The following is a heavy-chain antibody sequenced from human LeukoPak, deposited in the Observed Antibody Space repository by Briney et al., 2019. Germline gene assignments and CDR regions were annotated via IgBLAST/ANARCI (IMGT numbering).Heavy chain of an antibody. J-gene: IGHJ4*02. D-gene: IGHD6-13*01. V-gene: IGHV3-23*01. CDR1: GFTFSSFA. CDR2: ISGSGGST. Sequence: GGSLRLSCAASGFTFSSFAVSWVRQSPTKGLEWVSAISGSGGSTYYADSVKGRFTISRDNSKNTLYLQMNSLRAEDTAVYYCAKLKQLDYFDYWGQGTLVTVSS. CDR3: AKLKQLDYFDY.